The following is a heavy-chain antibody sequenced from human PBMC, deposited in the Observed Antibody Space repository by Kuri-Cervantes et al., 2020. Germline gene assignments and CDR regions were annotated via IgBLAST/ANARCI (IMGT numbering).Heavy chain of an antibody. CDR3: AAFDYGDHNWFDP. D-gene: IGHD4-17*01. V-gene: IGHV1-18*01. Sequence: ASVKVSCKTYGYSFSMYGLSWIRQAPGQGLEWMGWVSPYNGDTNYAQKFQGRVIMTTDTSTTTAYMELRSLRSEDTAVYYCAAFDYGDHNWFDPWGQGTLVTVSS. J-gene: IGHJ5*02. CDR1: GYSFSMYG. CDR2: VSPYNGDT.